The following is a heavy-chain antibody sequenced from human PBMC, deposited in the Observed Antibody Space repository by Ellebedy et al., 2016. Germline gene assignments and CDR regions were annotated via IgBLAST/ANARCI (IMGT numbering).Heavy chain of an antibody. CDR1: GYTVTDYY. J-gene: IGHJ4*02. Sequence: ASVKVSCXASGYTVTDYYIHWVRQAPGQGLECLGWIKPKNGGIKYAQKFQGRVTMTRDTSISTVYLELRRLKSDDTAVYYCARENISSSDESNTLDSWGQGTQVTVSS. CDR2: IKPKNGGI. D-gene: IGHD2/OR15-2a*01. V-gene: IGHV1-2*02. CDR3: ARENISSSDESNTLDS.